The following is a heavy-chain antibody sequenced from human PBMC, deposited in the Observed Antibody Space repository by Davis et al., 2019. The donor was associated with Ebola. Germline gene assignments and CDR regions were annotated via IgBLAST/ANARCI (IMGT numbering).Heavy chain of an antibody. Sequence: SETLSLTCAVSGGSISSSNWRRWLCQPPGKGLEWIGKIYHSGSTNYNPTLKSRVTISVDKSKNQFSLKLSSVTAAETAVYYCARDITMIVGNAFDIWGQGTMVTVSS. J-gene: IGHJ3*02. CDR3: ARDITMIVGNAFDI. V-gene: IGHV4-4*02. CDR2: IYHSGST. CDR1: GGSISSSNW. D-gene: IGHD3-22*01.